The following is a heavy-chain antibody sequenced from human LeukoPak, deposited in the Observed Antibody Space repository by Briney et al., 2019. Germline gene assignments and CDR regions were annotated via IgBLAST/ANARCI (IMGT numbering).Heavy chain of an antibody. CDR3: ARGGYCTNGVCRPYYYYGMDV. CDR1: GGSFSGYY. D-gene: IGHD2-8*01. CDR2: INHSGST. J-gene: IGHJ6*02. Sequence: SETLSLTCAVYGGSFSGYYWSWIRQPPGKGLEWIGEINHSGSTNYNPSLKSRVTISVDTSKNQFSLKLSSVTAADTAVYYCARGGYCTNGVCRPYYYYGMDVWGQGTTVTVS. V-gene: IGHV4-34*01.